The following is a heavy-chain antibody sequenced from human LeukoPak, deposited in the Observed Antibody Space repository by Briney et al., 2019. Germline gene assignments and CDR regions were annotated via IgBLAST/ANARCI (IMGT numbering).Heavy chain of an antibody. D-gene: IGHD6-19*01. CDR2: IIPIFGTA. Sequence: SVKVSCKASGGTFSSYAISWVRQAPGQGLEWMGGIIPIFGTANYAQKFQGRVTITADESTSTAYMELSSLRSEDTAVYYCARVAVAGKKRGGYFDYWGQGTLVTVSS. V-gene: IGHV1-69*13. J-gene: IGHJ4*02. CDR3: ARVAVAGKKRGGYFDY. CDR1: GGTFSSYA.